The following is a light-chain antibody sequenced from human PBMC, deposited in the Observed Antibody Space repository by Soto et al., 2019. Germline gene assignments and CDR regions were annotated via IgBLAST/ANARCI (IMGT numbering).Light chain of an antibody. CDR1: GSYIGNYNY. J-gene: IGLJ2*01. V-gene: IGLV2-14*01. CDR2: GVS. Sequence: QSVLTQPAYGSGSPGQSITISCTETGSYIGNYNYVSWYQQHPGKAPKRMIYGVSNRPSGVSNRFSGSKSGNAASLTISGLQAEDEADYYCSSFTTSSTLVVFGGGTQLTVL. CDR3: SSFTTSSTLVV.